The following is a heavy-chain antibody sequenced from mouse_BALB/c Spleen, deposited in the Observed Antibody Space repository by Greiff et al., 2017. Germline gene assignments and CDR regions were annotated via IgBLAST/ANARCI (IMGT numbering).Heavy chain of an antibody. Sequence: VQLKQSGPELVKPGASVKVSCKASGYAFTSYNMYWVKQSPGKSLEWIGYIDPYNGGTSYNQKFKGKATLTVDKSSSTAYMHLNSLTSEDSAVYYCAREGSSTTVVGYAMDYWGQGTSVTVSS. V-gene: IGHV1S135*01. CDR3: AREGSSTTVVGYAMDY. D-gene: IGHD1-1*01. CDR2: IDPYNGGT. J-gene: IGHJ4*01. CDR1: GYAFTSYN.